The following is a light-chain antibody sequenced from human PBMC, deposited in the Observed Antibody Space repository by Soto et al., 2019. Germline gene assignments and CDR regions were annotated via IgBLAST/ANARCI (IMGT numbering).Light chain of an antibody. CDR1: SIGSKS. CDR2: YDS. J-gene: IGLJ3*02. V-gene: IGLV3-21*01. CDR3: QVWDISSGNVV. Sequence: SSELTQPPSVSGAPGKTASVACGGSSIGSKSVHWYQKKSGQAPVLVMYYDSDRPSGIPERFSGYNSGNTATLTISRVEAGDEDDYYCQVWDISSGNVVFGGGTKLTVL.